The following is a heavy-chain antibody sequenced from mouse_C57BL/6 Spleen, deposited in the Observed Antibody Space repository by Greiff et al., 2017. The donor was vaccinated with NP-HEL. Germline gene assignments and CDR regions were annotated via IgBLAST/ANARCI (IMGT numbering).Heavy chain of an antibody. J-gene: IGHJ1*03. D-gene: IGHD1-1*01. CDR3: ARWGGSSYFDV. CDR1: GYTFTSYW. CDR2: IHPNSGST. Sequence: QVQLQQPGAGLVKPGASVKLSCKASGYTFTSYWMHWVKQRPGQGLEWIGMIHPNSGSTNYNEKFKSKATLTVDKSSSTAYMQLSSLTSEDSAVYYCARWGGSSYFDVWGTGTTVTVSS. V-gene: IGHV1-64*01.